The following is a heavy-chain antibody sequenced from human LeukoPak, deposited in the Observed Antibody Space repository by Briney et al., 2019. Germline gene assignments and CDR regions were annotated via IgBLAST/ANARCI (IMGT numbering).Heavy chain of an antibody. V-gene: IGHV4-59*01. D-gene: IGHD2-21*02. CDR1: GGSISSYY. CDR2: IYYSGST. CDR3: AKESAYCGSDCRSLSDY. Sequence: PSETLSLTCTVSGGSISSYYWSWIRQPPGKGLEWIGYIYYSGSTNYNPSLKSRVTMSADTSKKQFSLILTSVTAADTAVYYCAKESAYCGSDCRSLSDYWGQGTLVTVSS. J-gene: IGHJ4*02.